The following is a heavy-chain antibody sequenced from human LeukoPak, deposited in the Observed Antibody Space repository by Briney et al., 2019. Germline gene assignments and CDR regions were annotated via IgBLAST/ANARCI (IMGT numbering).Heavy chain of an antibody. CDR1: GFTFSNCG. J-gene: IGHJ4*02. CDR2: ISYDGSNE. Sequence: GGSLRLSCAASGFTFSNCGMQWVRQAPGKGLEWVAVISYDGSNEYYADSVKGRFTISRDNSKNTLYLQMNSLRAEDTAVYYCAKEEGVEMATITDYWGQGILVTVSS. D-gene: IGHD5-24*01. CDR3: AKEEGVEMATITDY. V-gene: IGHV3-30*18.